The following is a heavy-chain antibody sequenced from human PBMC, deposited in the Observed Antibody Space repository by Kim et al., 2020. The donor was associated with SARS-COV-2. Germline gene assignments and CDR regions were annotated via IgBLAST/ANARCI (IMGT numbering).Heavy chain of an antibody. CDR3: ARGDGYSLDFDY. Sequence: TNYTPSLKCRVTIAVDTSKNEFSRQLYSGTAADTAVYYCARGDGYSLDFDYWGQGTRVTVS. J-gene: IGHJ4*02. CDR2: T. V-gene: IGHV4-59*09. D-gene: IGHD2-15*01.